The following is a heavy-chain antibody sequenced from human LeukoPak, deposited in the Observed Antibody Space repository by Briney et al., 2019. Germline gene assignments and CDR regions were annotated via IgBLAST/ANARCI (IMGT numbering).Heavy chain of an antibody. CDR1: GFTFSSYA. D-gene: IGHD2-2*01. V-gene: IGHV3-20*04. Sequence: GGSLRLSCAASGFTFSSYAMSWVRQAPGKGLEWVSSISWNSGDTGYADSVKGRFTISRDNAKNSLYLQMNSLRAEDTAVYYCAKKMGSSTGIDYWGQGTLVTVSS. J-gene: IGHJ4*02. CDR2: ISWNSGDT. CDR3: AKKMGSSTGIDY.